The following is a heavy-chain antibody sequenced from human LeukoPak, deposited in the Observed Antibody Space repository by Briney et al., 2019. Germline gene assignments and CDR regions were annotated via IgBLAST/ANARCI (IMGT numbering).Heavy chain of an antibody. CDR3: ARGKFDFDY. V-gene: IGHV3-48*03. J-gene: IGHJ4*02. CDR2: ISESGSAI. CDR1: GFTFSSYE. D-gene: IGHD3-16*01. Sequence: GGSLRLSCAASGFTFSSYEMNWVRRAPGKGLEWVSYISESGSAIYYADSVKGRFTISRDNAKNSLYLQMNSLRAEDTAVYYCARGKFDFDYWGQGTLVTVSS.